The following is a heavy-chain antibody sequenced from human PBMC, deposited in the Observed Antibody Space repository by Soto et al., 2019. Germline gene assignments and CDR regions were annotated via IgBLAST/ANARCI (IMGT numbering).Heavy chain of an antibody. CDR2: INPSGGST. D-gene: IGHD4-17*01. J-gene: IGHJ6*02. Sequence: ASVKVSCKASGYTFTSYYMHWVRQAPGQGLEWMGIINPSGGSTSYAQKFQGRVTMTRDTSTSTVYMELSSLRSEDTAVYYCASEGSASDYGTHYYGMDVCGQGTTVTV. CDR3: ASEGSASDYGTHYYGMDV. CDR1: GYTFTSYY. V-gene: IGHV1-46*03.